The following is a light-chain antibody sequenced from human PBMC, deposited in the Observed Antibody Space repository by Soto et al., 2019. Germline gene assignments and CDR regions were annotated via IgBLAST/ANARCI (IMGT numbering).Light chain of an antibody. CDR1: SRDIGNYNY. CDR2: EVT. Sequence: QSVLTQPASVSGSPGQSITISCTGTSRDIGNYNYVSWYQHHPGKAPKLMIYEVTSRPSGVSDRFSGSKSGMTASLTISGLQPEDEADYYCQSYDISLHNYVFGTGTKVTVL. CDR3: QSYDISLHNYV. J-gene: IGLJ1*01. V-gene: IGLV2-14*01.